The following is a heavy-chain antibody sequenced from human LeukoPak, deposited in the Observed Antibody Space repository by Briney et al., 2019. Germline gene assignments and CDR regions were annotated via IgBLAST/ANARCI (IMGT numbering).Heavy chain of an antibody. V-gene: IGHV5-51*01. D-gene: IGHD2-2*01. CDR3: AMSSSVCGSSTSCYLDY. Sequence: GESLKSSGQGPGSRFPGLYIHWAGRLPGKGLEGLGTIYPGNFATKTRPSFQGKVTISADRSISTAYLQWSSLKASDTATYYCAMSSSVCGSSTSCYLDYWGQGTLVTVSS. CDR1: GSRFPGLY. CDR2: IYPGNFAT. J-gene: IGHJ4*02.